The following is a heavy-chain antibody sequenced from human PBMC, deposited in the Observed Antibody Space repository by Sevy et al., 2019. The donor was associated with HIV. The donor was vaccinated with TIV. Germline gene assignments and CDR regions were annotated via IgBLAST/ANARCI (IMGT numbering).Heavy chain of an antibody. CDR3: ARVYYYDSSGYVFDY. CDR1: GGSISSYY. Sequence: SETLSLTCTVSGGSISSYYWSWIRQPAGKGLEWIGRINTSGSTNYNPSLKSRVTMSVDTSKNQFSLKLSSVTAADTAVYYCARVYYYDSSGYVFDYWGQGTLVTVSS. J-gene: IGHJ4*02. D-gene: IGHD3-22*01. CDR2: INTSGST. V-gene: IGHV4-4*07.